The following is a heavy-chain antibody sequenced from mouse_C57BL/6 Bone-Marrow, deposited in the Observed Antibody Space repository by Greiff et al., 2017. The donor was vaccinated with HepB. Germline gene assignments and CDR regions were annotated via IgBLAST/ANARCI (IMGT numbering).Heavy chain of an antibody. Sequence: LVESGAELARPGASVKMSCKASGYTFTSYTMHWVKQRPGQGLEWIGYINPSSGYTKYNQKFKDKATLTADKSSSTAYMQLSSLTSEDSAVYYCARQLRLSFDYWGQGTTLTVSS. CDR3: ARQLRLSFDY. CDR2: INPSSGYT. V-gene: IGHV1-4*01. CDR1: GYTFTSYT. J-gene: IGHJ2*01. D-gene: IGHD3-2*02.